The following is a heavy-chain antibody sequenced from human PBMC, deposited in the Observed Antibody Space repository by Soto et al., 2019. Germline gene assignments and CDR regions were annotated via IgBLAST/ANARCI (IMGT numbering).Heavy chain of an antibody. V-gene: IGHV1-46*01. CDR2: INPSGGST. CDR3: ARVVVPYDSSGYALDY. D-gene: IGHD3-22*01. J-gene: IGHJ4*02. Sequence: QVQLVQSGAEVKKPGASVKVSCKAPGYTFTSYYMHWVRQAPGQGLEWMGIINPSGGSTSYAQKLQGRGTMPRDTATSTVYMERGSLRSEDTAVYYCARVVVPYDSSGYALDYWGQGTLVTVSS. CDR1: GYTFTSYY.